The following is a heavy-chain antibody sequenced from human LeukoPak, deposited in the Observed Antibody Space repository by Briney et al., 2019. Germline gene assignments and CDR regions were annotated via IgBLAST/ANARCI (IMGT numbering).Heavy chain of an antibody. V-gene: IGHV3-23*01. J-gene: IGHJ3*02. CDR3: AKDPNGDYIGTFDI. Sequence: GGSLRLSCATSQFKFNNYGMTWVRQAPGKGLEWVSSITGSGSRTQYADSVQGRFTISRDNSKNTLYLQMNSLRAEDTAVYYCAKDPNGDYIGTFDIWGQGTMVTVSS. D-gene: IGHD4-17*01. CDR1: QFKFNNYG. CDR2: ITGSGSRT.